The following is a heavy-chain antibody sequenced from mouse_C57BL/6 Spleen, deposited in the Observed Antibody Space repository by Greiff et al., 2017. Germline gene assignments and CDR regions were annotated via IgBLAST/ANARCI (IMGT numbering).Heavy chain of an antibody. Sequence: EVQLQQSGTVLARPGASVKMSCKTSGYTFTSYWMHWVKQRPGQGLEWIGAIYPGNSATSYNQKFKGKGKLTAVTSASTAYMELSSLTNEDSAVYYGTRSGTGKRDAMDYWGQGTSVTVSS. CDR1: GYTFTSYW. V-gene: IGHV1-5*01. D-gene: IGHD3-1*01. CDR3: TRSGTGKRDAMDY. CDR2: IYPGNSAT. J-gene: IGHJ4*01.